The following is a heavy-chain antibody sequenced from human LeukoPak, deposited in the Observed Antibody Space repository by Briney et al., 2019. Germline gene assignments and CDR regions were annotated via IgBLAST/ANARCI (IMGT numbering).Heavy chain of an antibody. V-gene: IGHV4-31*03. CDR2: IYYSGST. CDR3: ARVRGLGTYYYYGMDV. Sequence: SETLSLTCTVSGGSISSGGYYWSWIRQHPGKGLEWIGYIYYSGSTYYNPSLKSRVTISVDTSKNQFSLKLSSVTAADTAVYYCARVRGLGTYYYYGMDVWGQGTTVTASS. J-gene: IGHJ6*02. CDR1: GGSISSGGYY.